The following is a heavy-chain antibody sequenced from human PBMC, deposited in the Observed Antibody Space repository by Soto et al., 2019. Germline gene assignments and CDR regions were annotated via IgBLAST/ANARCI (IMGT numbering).Heavy chain of an antibody. J-gene: IGHJ4*02. CDR1: GFTFSSYW. CDR2: IKQDGSEK. Sequence: EVQLVESGGGLVQPGGSLRLSCAASGFTFSSYWMSWVRQAPGKGLEWVANIKQDGSEKYYVDSVKARFTISRDNAKNSLYLQMNSLRAEDTAVYYCARDGDYYDSSGYFDYWGQGTLVTVSS. CDR3: ARDGDYYDSSGYFDY. D-gene: IGHD3-22*01. V-gene: IGHV3-7*01.